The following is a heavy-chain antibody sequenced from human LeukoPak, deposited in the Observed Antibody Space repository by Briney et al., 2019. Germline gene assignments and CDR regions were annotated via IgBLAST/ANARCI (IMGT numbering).Heavy chain of an antibody. D-gene: IGHD3-10*01. CDR3: ASTMVRGVIDY. CDR1: GGSISSSSYY. J-gene: IGHJ4*02. V-gene: IGHV4-61*05. Sequence: PSETLSLTCTVSGGSISSSSYYWGWIRQPPGKGLEWIGYIYYSGSTSYNPSLKSRVTISVDTSKNQFSLKLSSVTAADTAVYYCASTMVRGVIDYWGQGTLVTVSS. CDR2: IYYSGST.